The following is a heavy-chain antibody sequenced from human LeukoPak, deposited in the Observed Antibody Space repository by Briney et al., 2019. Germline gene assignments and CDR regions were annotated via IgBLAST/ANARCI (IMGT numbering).Heavy chain of an antibody. J-gene: IGHJ5*02. CDR2: MHPNSGNT. D-gene: IGHD3-10*01. Sequence: GASVKVSCKASGYTFTSYDINWVRQATGQGLEWMGWMHPNSGNTGYAQKFQGRVTMTRNTSISTAYMELSSLRSEDTAVYYCARATDYYGSGSYGETYQNHWGQGTLVTVSS. CDR3: ARATDYYGSGSYGETYQNH. CDR1: GYTFTSYD. V-gene: IGHV1-8*01.